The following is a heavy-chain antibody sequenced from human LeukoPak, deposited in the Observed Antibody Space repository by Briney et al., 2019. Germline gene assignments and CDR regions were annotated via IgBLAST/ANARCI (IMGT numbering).Heavy chain of an antibody. CDR2: INHSGST. V-gene: IGHV4-34*01. J-gene: IGHJ5*02. CDR1: GGSFNGYY. Sequence: PSETLSLTCAVYGGSFNGYYWSWIRQPPGKGLEWIGEINHSGSTNYNPSLKSRVTMSVDTYKNQVSLKLSSVTAADTAVYYCARGPGSGSYFAWFDPWGQGTQVTVSS. D-gene: IGHD3-10*01. CDR3: ARGPGSGSYFAWFDP.